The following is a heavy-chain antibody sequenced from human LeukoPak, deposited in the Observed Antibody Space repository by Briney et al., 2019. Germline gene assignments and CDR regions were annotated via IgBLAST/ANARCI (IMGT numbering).Heavy chain of an antibody. CDR3: TRDTLYCSGGYCYHDI. D-gene: IGHD2-15*01. V-gene: IGHV3-74*01. CDR1: GFTFSSYG. J-gene: IGHJ3*02. CDR2: INSDGSST. Sequence: PGGSLRLSCAASGFTFSSYGMHWVRQAPGKGLVWVSRINSDGSSTSYADSVKGRFTISRDNAKNTVYLQMNSLRAEDTAVYYCTRDTLYCSGGYCYHDIWGQGTMVTVSS.